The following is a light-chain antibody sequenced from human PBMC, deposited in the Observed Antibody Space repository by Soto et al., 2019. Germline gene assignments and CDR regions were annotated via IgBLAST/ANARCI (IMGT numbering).Light chain of an antibody. Sequence: QAVLTQPPSVSGAPGQRVTISCTGSSSNIGAGYDVHWYQQLPGTAPKLLIYGNSNRPSGVPDRFSGFKSGTSASLAITGLQAEDEADYYCQSSDSSLSGVVFGGGTKVTVL. CDR1: SSNIGAGYD. CDR2: GNS. CDR3: QSSDSSLSGVV. J-gene: IGLJ2*01. V-gene: IGLV1-40*01.